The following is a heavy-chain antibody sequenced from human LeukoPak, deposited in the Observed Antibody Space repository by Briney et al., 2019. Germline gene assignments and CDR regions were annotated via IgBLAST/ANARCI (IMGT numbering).Heavy chain of an antibody. CDR2: MYDSGST. V-gene: IGHV4-39*01. D-gene: IGHD2-8*02. J-gene: IGHJ4*02. CDR3: ARHGRGVPGGFDY. CDR1: GGSIGSSSYY. Sequence: PSETLSLTCTVSGGSIGSSSYYWGWIRQPPGKGLEWIGSMYDSGSTHYTPSLKSRVTISVDTSKTQFSLKLSSVTAADTALYYCARHGRGVPGGFDYWGQGTLVTVSS.